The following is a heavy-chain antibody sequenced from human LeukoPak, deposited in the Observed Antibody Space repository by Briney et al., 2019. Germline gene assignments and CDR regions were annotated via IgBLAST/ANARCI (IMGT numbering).Heavy chain of an antibody. Sequence: PGGSLRLSCAASGFTFSNAWMSWVRQAPGKGLEWVGRIKSKTDGGTTDYAAPVKGRFTISRDDSKNTLYLQMNSLKTEDTAVYYCTTDAVVITTKHGDYRGQGTLVTVSS. CDR3: TTDAVVITTKHGDY. CDR2: IKSKTDGGTT. CDR1: GFTFSNAW. D-gene: IGHD3-22*01. V-gene: IGHV3-15*01. J-gene: IGHJ4*02.